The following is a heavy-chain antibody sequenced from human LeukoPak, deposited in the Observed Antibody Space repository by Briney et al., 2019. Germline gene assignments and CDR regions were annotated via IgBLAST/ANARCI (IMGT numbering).Heavy chain of an antibody. V-gene: IGHV4-34*01. CDR1: GGSFSGYY. Sequence: NPSETLSLTCAVCGGSFSGYYWSWIRQPPGKGLEWIGEINHSGSTNYNPSLKSRVTISVDTSKNQFSLKLSSVTAADTAVYYCARALIVSIAVAGKARGYFDLWGRGTLVTVSS. D-gene: IGHD6-19*01. CDR3: ARALIVSIAVAGKARGYFDL. J-gene: IGHJ2*01. CDR2: INHSGST.